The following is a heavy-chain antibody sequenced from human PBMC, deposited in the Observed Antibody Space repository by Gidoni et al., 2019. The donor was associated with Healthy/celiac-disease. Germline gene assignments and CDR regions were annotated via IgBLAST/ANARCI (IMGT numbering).Heavy chain of an antibody. V-gene: IGHV3-9*01. CDR1: GFTFADYA. CDR3: AKDMLAVAGFYFDY. CDR2: ISWNSGSI. J-gene: IGHJ4*02. D-gene: IGHD6-19*01. Sequence: EVQLVESGGGLVQPVRSLRLSCSASGFTFADYAMHWVRQSQGKGLEWVSGISWNSGSIGYADSVKGRFTISRDNAKNSLYLQMNSLRAEDTALYYCAKDMLAVAGFYFDYWGQGTLVTVSS.